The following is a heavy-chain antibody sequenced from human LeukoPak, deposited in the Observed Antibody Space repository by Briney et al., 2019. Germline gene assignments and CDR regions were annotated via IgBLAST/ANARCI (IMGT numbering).Heavy chain of an antibody. CDR1: GFTFSSYA. Sequence: TGGSLRLSCAASGFTFSSYAMSWVRQAPGKGLEWVSAISGSGGSTYYADSVKGRFTISRDNSKNTLYLQMNSLRAEDTAVYYCAKRGGPDTVVTRKSYYYYYMDVWGKGTTVTVSS. D-gene: IGHD4-23*01. V-gene: IGHV3-23*01. CDR3: AKRGGPDTVVTRKSYYYYYMDV. CDR2: ISGSGGST. J-gene: IGHJ6*03.